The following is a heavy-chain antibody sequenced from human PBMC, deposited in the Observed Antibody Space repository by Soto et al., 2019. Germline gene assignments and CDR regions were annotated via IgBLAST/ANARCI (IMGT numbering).Heavy chain of an antibody. Sequence: GGSLRLSCAASGFTFSSYAMHWVRQAPGKGLEWVAVISYDGSNKYYADSVKGRFTISRDNSKNTLYLQMNGLRAEDTAVYYCARDEMVWFGESFFDYWGQGTLVTVSS. CDR3: ARDEMVWFGESFFDY. V-gene: IGHV3-30-3*01. D-gene: IGHD3-10*01. CDR1: GFTFSSYA. J-gene: IGHJ4*02. CDR2: ISYDGSNK.